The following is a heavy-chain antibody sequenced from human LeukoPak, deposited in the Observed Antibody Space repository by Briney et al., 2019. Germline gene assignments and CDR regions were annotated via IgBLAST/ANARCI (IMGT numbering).Heavy chain of an antibody. CDR3: ARAQREYSYGYWWFDP. J-gene: IGHJ5*02. D-gene: IGHD5-18*01. Sequence: SETLSLTCSVSGDSISSYDWSWIRQPPGKGLEWIGYMYYSGSTNYNPSLKSRVTISVATSKNQSSLRLSSVTAADTAVYYCARAQREYSYGYWWFDPWGQGTLVTVSS. CDR2: MYYSGST. CDR1: GDSISSYD. V-gene: IGHV4-59*01.